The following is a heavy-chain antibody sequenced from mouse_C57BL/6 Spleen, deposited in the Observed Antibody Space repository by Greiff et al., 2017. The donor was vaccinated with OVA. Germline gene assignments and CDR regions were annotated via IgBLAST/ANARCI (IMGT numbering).Heavy chain of an antibody. CDR3: TRWGGSSYWFAY. V-gene: IGHV1-15*01. J-gene: IGHJ3*01. CDR1: GYTFPDYE. CDR2: IDPETGGT. D-gene: IGHD1-1*01. Sequence: QVQLQQSGAELVRPGASVTLSCKASGYTFPDYEMHWVKQTPVHGLEWIGAIDPETGGTAYNQKFKGKARLTADKSSSTSYMELRSLTSEDSAVYYCTRWGGSSYWFAYWGQGTLVTVSA.